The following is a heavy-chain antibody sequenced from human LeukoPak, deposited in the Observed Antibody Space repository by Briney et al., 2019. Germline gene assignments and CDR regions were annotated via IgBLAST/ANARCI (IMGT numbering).Heavy chain of an antibody. CDR1: GFTFSSYS. CDR2: ISNSSSYI. J-gene: IGHJ4*02. Sequence: PGGSLRLSCAASGFTFSSYSMNWVRQAPGKGLEWVSSISNSSSYIYYADSVKGRFTISRDNAKNSLYLQMNSLRAEDTAVYYCARSGRVKYSGSCDYWGQGTLVTVSS. CDR3: ARSGRVKYSGSCDY. V-gene: IGHV3-21*04. D-gene: IGHD1-26*01.